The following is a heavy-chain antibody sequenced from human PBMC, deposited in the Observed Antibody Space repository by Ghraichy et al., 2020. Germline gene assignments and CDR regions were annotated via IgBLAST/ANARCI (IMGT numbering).Heavy chain of an antibody. Sequence: GESLNISCVASGFSFRTYGMSWVRQTPEKGLEWVSGVSGSADLSYYTDSVKGRLTISRDNSKNTLYLQMNSLRAEDTAVYYCAKSYYDNGDYLRFFDFWGQGTLVTVSS. V-gene: IGHV3-23*01. CDR2: VSGSADLS. CDR1: GFSFRTYG. D-gene: IGHD4/OR15-4a*01. J-gene: IGHJ4*02. CDR3: AKSYYDNGDYLRFFDF.